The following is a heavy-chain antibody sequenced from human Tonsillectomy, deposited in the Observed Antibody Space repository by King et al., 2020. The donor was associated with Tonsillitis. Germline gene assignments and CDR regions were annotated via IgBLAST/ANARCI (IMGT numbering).Heavy chain of an antibody. CDR1: GFTFSNYW. J-gene: IGHJ3*02. CDR2: IKQDGSGK. V-gene: IGHV3-7*01. D-gene: IGHD2-15*01. Sequence: VQLVESGGGLVQPGGSLRLSCAASGFTFSNYWMTWVRQAPGKGLEWVANIKQDGSGKYYVDSVKGRFTISRDNAKNSLYLQMNSLRAEDTAVYYCARFIVVGVPAKDAFDIRGQGKKVTVSS. CDR3: ARFIVVGVPAKDAFDI.